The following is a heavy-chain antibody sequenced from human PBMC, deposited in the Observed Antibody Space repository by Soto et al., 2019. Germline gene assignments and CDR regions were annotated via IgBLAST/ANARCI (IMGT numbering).Heavy chain of an antibody. D-gene: IGHD3-22*01. J-gene: IGHJ4*02. Sequence: GASVKVSCKASGYTFTGYYMHWVRQAPGQGLEWMGWINPNSGGTNYAQKFQGWVTMTRDTSISTAYMELSSLRSEDTAVYYCARGQYYYDSSGYYFDYWGQGTLVTVSS. CDR1: GYTFTGYY. CDR3: ARGQYYYDSSGYYFDY. V-gene: IGHV1-2*04. CDR2: INPNSGGT.